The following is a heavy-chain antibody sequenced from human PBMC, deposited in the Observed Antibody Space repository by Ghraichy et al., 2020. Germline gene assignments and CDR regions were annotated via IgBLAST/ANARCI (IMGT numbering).Heavy chain of an antibody. V-gene: IGHV4-34*01. CDR3: ARAETAAAEFDY. J-gene: IGHJ4*02. CDR2: INHSGST. Sequence: SETLSLTCAVYGGSFSGYYWSWIRQPPGKGLEWIGEINHSGSTNYNPSLKSRVTISVDTSKNQFSLKLSSVTAADTAVYYCARAETAAAEFDYWCQGTLVTVSS. D-gene: IGHD6-13*01. CDR1: GGSFSGYY.